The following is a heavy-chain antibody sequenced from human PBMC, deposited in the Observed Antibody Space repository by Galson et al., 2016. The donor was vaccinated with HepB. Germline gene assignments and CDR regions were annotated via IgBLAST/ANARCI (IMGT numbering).Heavy chain of an antibody. Sequence: SLRLSCAASGFTFSNAWMSWVRQAPGKGLEWVGRIKRKSDGGTTDYAAPVKGRFTISRDDSKNTLYLQMNSLRTEDTAVYYCTLQLVVVVAAQYYYGMDVWGQGTTVTVSS. V-gene: IGHV3-15*01. CDR3: TLQLVVVVAAQYYYGMDV. D-gene: IGHD2-15*01. CDR1: GFTFSNAW. CDR2: IKRKSDGGTT. J-gene: IGHJ6*02.